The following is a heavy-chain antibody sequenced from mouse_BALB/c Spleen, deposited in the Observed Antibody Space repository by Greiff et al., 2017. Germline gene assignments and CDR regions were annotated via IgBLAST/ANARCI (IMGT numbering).Heavy chain of an antibody. V-gene: IGHV2-6-7*01. D-gene: IGHD1-1*01. Sequence: VQLQQSGPGLVAPSQSLSITCTVSGFSLTGYGVNWVRQPPGKGLEWLGMIWGDGSTDYNSALKSRLSISKDNSKSQVFLKMNSLQTDDTARYYCARGDYGRGYYFDYWGQGTTLTVSS. J-gene: IGHJ2*01. CDR1: GFSLTGYG. CDR3: ARGDYGRGYYFDY. CDR2: IWGDGST.